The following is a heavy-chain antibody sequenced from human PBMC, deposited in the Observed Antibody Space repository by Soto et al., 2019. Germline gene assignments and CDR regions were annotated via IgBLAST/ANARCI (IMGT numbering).Heavy chain of an antibody. CDR3: ARGDWNDVSYYYYGMDV. D-gene: IGHD1-1*01. CDR2: IYPGDSDA. J-gene: IGHJ6*02. CDR1: EYSFTSYW. Sequence: GESLKISCKGSEYSFTSYWIGWVRQMPGKGLEWMGIIYPGDSDARYSPSFQGQVTISADKSISTAYLQWSSLRPEDTAVYYCARGDWNDVSYYYYGMDVWGQGTTVTVSS. V-gene: IGHV5-51*01.